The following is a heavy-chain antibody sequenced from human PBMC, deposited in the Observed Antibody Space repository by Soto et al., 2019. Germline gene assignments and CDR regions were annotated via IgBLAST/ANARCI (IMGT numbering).Heavy chain of an antibody. CDR1: GYTFTHYA. CDR2: INDGSGNT. D-gene: IGHD6-13*01. Sequence: QVQLVQSGAEVKKPWASVKASCTASGYTFTHYAIHWVRHAPGQRLEWMGFINDGSGNTKYSQTFQGRLTFTKDTAASTAYMDLSSRRSEDTAIYYCARGLAADGAWGQGTQVTVSS. V-gene: IGHV1-3*01. CDR3: ARGLAADGA. J-gene: IGHJ5*02.